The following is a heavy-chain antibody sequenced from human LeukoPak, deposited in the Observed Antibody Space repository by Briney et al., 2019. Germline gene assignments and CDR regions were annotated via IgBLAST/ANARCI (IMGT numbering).Heavy chain of an antibody. V-gene: IGHV4-38-2*02. D-gene: IGHD2-15*01. CDR3: ARFTSHCSGGSCYPDY. CDR2: IYHSGST. Sequence: KPSETLSLTCTVSGYSISSGYYWGWIRQPPGKGLEWIGSIYHSGSTYYNPSLKIRVTISVDTSKNQFSLKLSSVTAADTAVYYCARFTSHCSGGSCYPDYWGQGTLVTVSS. CDR1: GYSISSGYY. J-gene: IGHJ4*02.